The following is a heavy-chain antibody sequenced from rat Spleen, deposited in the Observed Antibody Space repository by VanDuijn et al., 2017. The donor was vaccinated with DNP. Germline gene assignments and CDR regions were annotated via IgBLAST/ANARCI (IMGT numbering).Heavy chain of an antibody. V-gene: IGHV5-29*01. CDR2: INYDGNST. D-gene: IGHD1-7*01. Sequence: EVQLVESDGGLVQPGRSLKLSCAVSGFTFSDYYMAWVRQAPAKGLEWVATINYDGNSTHYRDSVKGRFTISRDNAKSTLYLQMDSLRSEDTGTHYCGRRVYGYLDYWGQGVMVTVSS. CDR1: GFTFSDYY. CDR3: GRRVYGYLDY. J-gene: IGHJ2*01.